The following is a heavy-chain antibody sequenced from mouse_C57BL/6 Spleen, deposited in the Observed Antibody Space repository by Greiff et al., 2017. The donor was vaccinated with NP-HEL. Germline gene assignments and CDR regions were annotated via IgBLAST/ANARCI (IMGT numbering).Heavy chain of an antibody. V-gene: IGHV1-59*01. CDR2: IDPSDSYT. CDR3: AGGSTTVAATGTWFAY. D-gene: IGHD1-1*01. CDR1: GYTFTSYW. Sequence: QVQLQQPGAELVRPGTSVKLSCKASGYTFTSYWMHWVKQRPGQGLEWIGVIDPSDSYTNYNPQFKGKATLTVDTSSSTAYMQLSSLTSEDSAVYYGAGGSTTVAATGTWFAYWGQGTLVTVSA. J-gene: IGHJ3*01.